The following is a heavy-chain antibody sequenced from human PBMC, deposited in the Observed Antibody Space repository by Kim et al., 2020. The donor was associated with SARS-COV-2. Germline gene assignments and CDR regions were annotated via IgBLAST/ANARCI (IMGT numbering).Heavy chain of an antibody. V-gene: IGHV3-48*03. D-gene: IGHD3-3*01. Sequence: GGSLRLSCAASGFTFSSYEMNWVRQAPGKGLEWVSYISSSGSTIYYADSVKGRFTISRDNAKNSLYLQMNSLRAEDTAVYYCARLNYDFWREHPIGYAFDIWGQETMVTVSS. CDR2: ISSSGSTI. CDR1: GFTFSSYE. J-gene: IGHJ3*02. CDR3: ARLNYDFWREHPIGYAFDI.